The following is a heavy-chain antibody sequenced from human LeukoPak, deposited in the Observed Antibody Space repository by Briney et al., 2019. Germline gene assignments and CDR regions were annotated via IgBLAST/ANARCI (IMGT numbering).Heavy chain of an antibody. V-gene: IGHV1-2*02. Sequence: ASVKVSCKASGYTITGYYMHWVRQAPGQGLEWMGWINPNSGGTNYAQKFQGRVTMTRDTSISTAYMELSRLRSDDTAVYYCATRMGGYGVGMDVWGQGTTVTVSS. CDR3: ATRMGGYGVGMDV. CDR1: GYTITGYY. D-gene: IGHD3-16*01. CDR2: INPNSGGT. J-gene: IGHJ6*02.